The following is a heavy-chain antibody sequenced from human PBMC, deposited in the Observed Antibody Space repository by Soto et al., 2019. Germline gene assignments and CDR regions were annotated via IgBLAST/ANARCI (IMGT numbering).Heavy chain of an antibody. CDR1: RFSLNNNW. D-gene: IGHD6-19*01. CDR3: ASRIAVAGTFDY. Sequence: PGGSLRLSCAASRFSLNNNWMHWVRQAPGKGLVWVSRINSDGIFTNYADSVKGRFTISRDNSKNTLYLQMNSLRAEDTAVYYCASRIAVAGTFDYWGQGTLVTVSS. J-gene: IGHJ4*02. CDR2: INSDGIFT. V-gene: IGHV3-74*01.